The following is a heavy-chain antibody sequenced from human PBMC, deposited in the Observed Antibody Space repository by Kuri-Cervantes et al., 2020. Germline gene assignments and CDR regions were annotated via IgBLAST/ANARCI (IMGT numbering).Heavy chain of an antibody. Sequence: SETLSLTCTVSGGSISSYYWSWIRQPAGKGLEWIGRIYTSGSTNYNPSLKSRVTISVDKSKNQFSLKLSSVTAADTAVYYCARGVTMVRVNMDVWGKGTTVTVSS. V-gene: IGHV4-4*07. CDR1: GGSISSYY. J-gene: IGHJ6*03. CDR2: IYTSGST. CDR3: ARGVTMVRVNMDV. D-gene: IGHD3-10*01.